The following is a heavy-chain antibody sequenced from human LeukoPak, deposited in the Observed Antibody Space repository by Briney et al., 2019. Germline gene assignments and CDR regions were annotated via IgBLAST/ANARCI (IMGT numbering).Heavy chain of an antibody. D-gene: IGHD6-19*01. J-gene: IGHJ4*02. Sequence: TPSETLSLTCTVSGYSISSGYYWGWIRQPPGKGLEWIGSIYHSGSTYYNPSLKSRVTISVDTSKNQFSLKLSSVTAADTAVYYCARVSAVAGTVDYWGQGTLVTVSS. CDR2: IYHSGST. CDR3: ARVSAVAGTVDY. CDR1: GYSISSGYY. V-gene: IGHV4-38-2*02.